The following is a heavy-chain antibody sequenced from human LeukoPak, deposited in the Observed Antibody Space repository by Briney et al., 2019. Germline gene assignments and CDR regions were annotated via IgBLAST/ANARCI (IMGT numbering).Heavy chain of an antibody. CDR2: ISSSGSTI. Sequence: PGGSLRLSCAASGFTFSSYEMNWVRQAPGKGLEWVSYISSSGSTIYYADSVKGRFTISRDNAKNSLYLQMNSLRAEDTAVYYCARGRGGRYSYGYNDYWGQGTLVTVSS. D-gene: IGHD5-18*01. J-gene: IGHJ4*02. V-gene: IGHV3-48*03. CDR1: GFTFSSYE. CDR3: ARGRGGRYSYGYNDY.